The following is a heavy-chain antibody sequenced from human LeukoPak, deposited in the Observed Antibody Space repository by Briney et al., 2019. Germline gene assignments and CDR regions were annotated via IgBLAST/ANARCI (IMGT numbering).Heavy chain of an antibody. CDR1: GYTLTELS. V-gene: IGHV1-24*01. D-gene: IGHD2-2*01. CDR2: FDPEDGET. J-gene: IGHJ6*03. Sequence: ASVKVSCKVSGYTLTELSMHWVRQAPGKGLEWMGGFDPEDGETIYAQKFQGRVNMTEDTSTDTAYMELSSLRSEDTAVYYCATKACSSTSCYHYYYYMDVWGKGTTVTASS. CDR3: ATKACSSTSCYHYYYYMDV.